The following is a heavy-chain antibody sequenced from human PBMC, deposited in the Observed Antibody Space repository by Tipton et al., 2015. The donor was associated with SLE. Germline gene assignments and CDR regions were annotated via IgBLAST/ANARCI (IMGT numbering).Heavy chain of an antibody. CDR3: ARDWVSGLDY. D-gene: IGHD3-10*01. J-gene: IGHJ4*02. CDR1: GDSISSSSYY. V-gene: IGHV4-39*07. Sequence: TLSLTCTVSGDSISSSSYYWGWIRQPPGKGLEWIGSIYYSGRTYYNPSLKSRVTISVDTSKNQFSLKLSSVTAADTAVYYCARDWVSGLDYWGQGTLVTVSS. CDR2: IYYSGRT.